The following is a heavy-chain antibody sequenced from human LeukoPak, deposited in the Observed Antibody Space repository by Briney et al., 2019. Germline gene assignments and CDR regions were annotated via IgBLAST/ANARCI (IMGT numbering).Heavy chain of an antibody. CDR2: FDPEDGET. Sequence: ASVKVSCKVSGYTLTELSMHWVRQAPGKGLEWMGGFDPEDGETIYAQKFQGRVTMTEDTSTGTAYMELSSLRSEDTAVYYCATPQLLKVGALDYWGQGTLVTVSS. D-gene: IGHD1-26*01. CDR1: GYTLTELS. CDR3: ATPQLLKVGALDY. V-gene: IGHV1-24*01. J-gene: IGHJ4*02.